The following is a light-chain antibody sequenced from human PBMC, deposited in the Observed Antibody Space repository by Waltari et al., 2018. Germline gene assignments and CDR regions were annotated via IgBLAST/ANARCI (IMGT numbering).Light chain of an antibody. J-gene: IGKJ2*01. CDR3: QQYGSSPPYT. Sequence: EIVLAQSPGTLSLSPGERATLSCRASKSVSSNYLVWYQQRPGQAPRLLIYGASSRATGIPDRFSGSGSGTDFTLTISRLEPEDFAVYYCQQYGSSPPYTFGQGTKLEIK. CDR1: KSVSSNY. CDR2: GAS. V-gene: IGKV3-20*01.